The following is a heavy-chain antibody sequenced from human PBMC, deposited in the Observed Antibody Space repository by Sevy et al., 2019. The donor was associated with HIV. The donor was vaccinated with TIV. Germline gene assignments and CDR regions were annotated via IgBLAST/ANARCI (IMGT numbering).Heavy chain of an antibody. CDR2: INWNGDDT. V-gene: IGHV3-43*01. J-gene: IGHJ1*01. D-gene: IGHD2-21*02. CDR3: AKERNCGHDCLYFQH. CDR1: GFTFDDYT. Sequence: GGSLRLSCAASGFTFDDYTMHWVRQAPGKGLEWVSLINWNGDDTYYADSVKGRFTISRDNSRNSLYLQMNSLRTEDTALYYCAKERNCGHDCLYFQHWGQGTLVTVSS.